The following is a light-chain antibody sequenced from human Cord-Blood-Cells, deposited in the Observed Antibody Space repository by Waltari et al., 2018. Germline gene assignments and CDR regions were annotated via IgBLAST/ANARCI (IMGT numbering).Light chain of an antibody. Sequence: QSVLTQPPSASGPPGQRVTISCSGSSSTIGRNTVKWYQQHPGTAPKLLIYSNNQRPSGVPDRFSGSKSGTSASLAISVLQSEDKADYYCAAWDDSLNGWVFGGGTKLTVL. CDR3: AAWDDSLNGWV. V-gene: IGLV1-44*01. CDR2: SNN. CDR1: SSTIGRNT. J-gene: IGLJ3*02.